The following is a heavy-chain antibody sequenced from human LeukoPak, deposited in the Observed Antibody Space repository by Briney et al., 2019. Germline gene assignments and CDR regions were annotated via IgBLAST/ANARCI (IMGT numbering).Heavy chain of an antibody. CDR2: IYYSGST. CDR1: GGSVSSGSYY. Sequence: SETLSLTCTVSGGSVSSGSYYWSWIRQPPGKGLEWIVYIYYSGSTNYNPSLKSRVTISVDTAKNQFSLKLSSVTAADTAVYYCARDRPYGSGSYYYFDYWGQGTLVTVSS. CDR3: ARDRPYGSGSYYYFDY. D-gene: IGHD3-10*01. J-gene: IGHJ4*02. V-gene: IGHV4-61*01.